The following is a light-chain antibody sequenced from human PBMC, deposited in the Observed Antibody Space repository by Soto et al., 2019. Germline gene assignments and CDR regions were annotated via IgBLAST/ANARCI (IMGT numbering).Light chain of an antibody. CDR3: QQYNSYSPLT. V-gene: IGKV1-5*03. J-gene: IGKJ4*01. CDR2: KAS. Sequence: IQMTQSPSSLSSSFGDTFTVSCRXSQSISSYLNWYQQKPGKAPKLLIYKASGLESGVPSRFSGSGSGTDFTLTISSLQPDDFATYYCQQYNSYSPLTFGGGTKVDIK. CDR1: QSISSY.